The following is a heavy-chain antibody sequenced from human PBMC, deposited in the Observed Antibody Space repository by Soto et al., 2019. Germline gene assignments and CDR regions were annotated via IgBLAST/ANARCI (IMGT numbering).Heavy chain of an antibody. D-gene: IGHD4-4*01. CDR3: AGQANYVSSFDY. V-gene: IGHV4-34*01. Sequence: SETLSLTCAVYGGPLSGNYWSWIRQPPGKGLEWIGEINLSGSTNYNPSLRSRVTISVDKSKNQFSLKLSSVTAADTAVYYCAGQANYVSSFDYWGQGTLVTVSS. CDR2: INLSGST. J-gene: IGHJ4*02. CDR1: GGPLSGNY.